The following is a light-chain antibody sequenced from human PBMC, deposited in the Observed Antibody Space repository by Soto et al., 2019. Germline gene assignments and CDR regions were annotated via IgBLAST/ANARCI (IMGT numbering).Light chain of an antibody. J-gene: IGLJ2*01. CDR1: SSNIGAGYD. CDR2: GNS. Sequence: QSALTQPPSVSGAPGQRVTISCTGSSSNIGAGYDVHWYQQLPGTAPKLLIYGNSNRPSGVPDRFSGSKSGTSASLAITGLQAEDEADYYCQSYDSSLSGLFGGGTKVIVL. V-gene: IGLV1-40*01. CDR3: QSYDSSLSGL.